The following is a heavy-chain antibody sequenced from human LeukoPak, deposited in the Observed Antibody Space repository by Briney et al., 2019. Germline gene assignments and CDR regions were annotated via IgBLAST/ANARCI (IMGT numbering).Heavy chain of an antibody. J-gene: IGHJ3*02. Sequence: ASVKVSCEASGYTFTSYGISWVRQAPGQGLEWMGWISAYNGNTNYAQKLQGRVTMTTDTSTSTAYMELRSLRSDDTAVYYCARDRPTSTYSSGWYGSFGNAFDIWGQGTMVTVSS. CDR3: ARDRPTSTYSSGWYGSFGNAFDI. D-gene: IGHD6-19*01. CDR2: ISAYNGNT. V-gene: IGHV1-18*01. CDR1: GYTFTSYG.